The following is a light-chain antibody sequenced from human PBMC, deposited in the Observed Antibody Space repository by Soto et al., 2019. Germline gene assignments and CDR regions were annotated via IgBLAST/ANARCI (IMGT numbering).Light chain of an antibody. CDR1: QSISTW. CDR3: QQYYSYST. CDR2: SAS. Sequence: DIQMTQSPSTLSASVGDRVTITCRASQSISTWLAWYQQKPGKVPKLLIYSASTLKSGVPSRFSGSGSGTEFTLTISGLQPDDFATYYCQQYYSYSTFGQGTKVEVK. J-gene: IGKJ1*01. V-gene: IGKV1-5*01.